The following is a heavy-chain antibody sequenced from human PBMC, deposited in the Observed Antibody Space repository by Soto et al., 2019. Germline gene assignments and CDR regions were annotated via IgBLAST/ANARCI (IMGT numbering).Heavy chain of an antibody. Sequence: PGVSLRLSCAASGFTFSSYAMHWVRQAPGKGLEWVAVISYDGSNKYYADSVKGRFTISRDNSKNTLYLQMNSLRAEDTAVYYCAGMSDYYDSSGADYWGQGTLVTVSS. CDR3: AGMSDYYDSSGADY. CDR1: GFTFSSYA. D-gene: IGHD3-22*01. V-gene: IGHV3-30-3*01. J-gene: IGHJ4*02. CDR2: ISYDGSNK.